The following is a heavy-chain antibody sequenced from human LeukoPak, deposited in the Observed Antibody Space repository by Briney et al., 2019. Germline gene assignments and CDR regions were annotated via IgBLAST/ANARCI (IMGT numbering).Heavy chain of an antibody. Sequence: PSETLSLTCTVSPDSTTSNFWSWVRQPPGKGLEGIGEIHRSGSTNYNPSLQSRVTISIDRSKNQIALELSSVTAADTAVYYCAREIVGGFNPGAYWGQGTLVTVSS. CDR2: IHRSGST. CDR1: PDSTTSNF. CDR3: AREIVGGFNPGAY. V-gene: IGHV4-4*02. D-gene: IGHD1-14*01. J-gene: IGHJ4*02.